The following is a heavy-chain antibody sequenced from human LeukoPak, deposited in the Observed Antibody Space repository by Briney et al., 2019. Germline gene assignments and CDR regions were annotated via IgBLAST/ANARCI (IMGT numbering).Heavy chain of an antibody. J-gene: IGHJ6*03. CDR3: AKAPRHRGISMIRGVTEDHYMDV. D-gene: IGHD3-10*01. CDR1: GFTFSSHG. CDR2: ISPSGGIT. V-gene: IGHV3-23*01. Sequence: GGSLRLSCAASGFTFSSHGMNWVRQAPGKGLEWVSGISPSGGITYYTDSVKGRFTISRDNSKNTLYLQMNSLRAEDTAVYYCAKAPRHRGISMIRGVTEDHYMDVWGKGTTVTISS.